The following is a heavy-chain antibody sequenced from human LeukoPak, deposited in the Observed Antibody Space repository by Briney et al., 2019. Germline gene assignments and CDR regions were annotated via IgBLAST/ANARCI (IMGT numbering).Heavy chain of an antibody. J-gene: IGHJ4*02. V-gene: IGHV6-1*01. D-gene: IGHD5-18*01. CDR3: ARGFFVGTAKPPYYFDY. Sequence: SQTLSLTCAISGDSVSSNSAAWNWIRQSPSRGREWLGRTYYRSKWYNDYAVSVKSRITINPDTSKNQFSLQLNSVTPEDTAVYYCARGFFVGTAKPPYYFDYWGQGTLVTVSS. CDR1: GDSVSSNSAA. CDR2: TYYRSKWYN.